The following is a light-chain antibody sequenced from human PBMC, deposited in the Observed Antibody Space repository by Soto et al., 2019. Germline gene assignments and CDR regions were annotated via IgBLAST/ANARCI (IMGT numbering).Light chain of an antibody. CDR2: NVR. V-gene: IGLV2-14*01. CDR3: SSYTSSSTVV. J-gene: IGLJ2*01. CDR1: SSDVGGYDY. Sequence: QSALTQPASVSGSPGQSITISCTGTSSDVGGYDYVSWYQQHPGKAPKLMIYNVRNRPSGVSNRFSGSKAGNTASLTISGLQAEDEAAYYRSSYTSSSTVVFGGGTKVTVL.